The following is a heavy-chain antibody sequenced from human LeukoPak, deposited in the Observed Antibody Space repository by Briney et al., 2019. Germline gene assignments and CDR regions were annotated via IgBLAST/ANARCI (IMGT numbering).Heavy chain of an antibody. Sequence: SETLSLTCTDSGGSISSGDYYWSWIRQPPGKGLEWIGYIYYSGSTYYNPSLKSRVTISVDTSKNQFSLKLSSVTAADTAVYYCARADYKLLWFGSGWFDPWGQGTLVTVSS. CDR2: IYYSGST. CDR1: GGSISSGDYY. D-gene: IGHD3-10*01. V-gene: IGHV4-30-4*01. CDR3: ARADYKLLWFGSGWFDP. J-gene: IGHJ5*02.